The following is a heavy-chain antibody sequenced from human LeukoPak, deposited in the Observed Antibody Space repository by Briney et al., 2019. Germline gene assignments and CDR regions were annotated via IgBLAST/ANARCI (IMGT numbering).Heavy chain of an antibody. CDR1: GFTFSSYG. D-gene: IGHD3-10*01. V-gene: IGHV3-33*06. J-gene: IGHJ4*02. Sequence: GGSLRLSCAASGFTFSSYGMHWVRQAPGKGLEWVAVIWYDGSNKDYADSVKGRFTISRDNSKNTLYLQMNSLRAEDTAVYYCAKDLWRDEYVLLWFGQDYWGQGTLVTVSS. CDR2: IWYDGSNK. CDR3: AKDLWRDEYVLLWFGQDY.